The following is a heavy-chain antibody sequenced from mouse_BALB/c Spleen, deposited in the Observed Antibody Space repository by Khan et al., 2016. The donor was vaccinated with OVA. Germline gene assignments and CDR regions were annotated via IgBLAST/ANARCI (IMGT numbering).Heavy chain of an antibody. D-gene: IGHD2-10*02. J-gene: IGHJ4*01. Sequence: QVQLKESGPGLVAPSQSLSITCTVSGFSLTDYGVSWIRQPPGKGLEWLGVIWGGGNTYYNSALKSRLSISKDNSKSQVFLKMKSLQTDDTAMYDCAKGVWSYYFALDYWGQGTSVTGSS. CDR2: IWGGGNT. CDR3: AKGVWSYYFALDY. CDR1: GFSLTDYG. V-gene: IGHV2-6-5*01.